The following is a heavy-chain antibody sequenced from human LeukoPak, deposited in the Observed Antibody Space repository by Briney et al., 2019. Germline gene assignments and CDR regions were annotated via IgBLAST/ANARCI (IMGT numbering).Heavy chain of an antibody. Sequence: PGGSLRLSCAASGFTFSSYSMNWVRQAPGKGLEWISYISSGSDSIFYADSVKGRFTISRDNAENSLYLQMNSLRAEDTAVYYCARVEQLPPAEYFHHWGQGTLVTVSS. J-gene: IGHJ1*01. V-gene: IGHV3-48*04. D-gene: IGHD6-13*01. CDR2: ISSGSDSI. CDR3: ARVEQLPPAEYFHH. CDR1: GFTFSSYS.